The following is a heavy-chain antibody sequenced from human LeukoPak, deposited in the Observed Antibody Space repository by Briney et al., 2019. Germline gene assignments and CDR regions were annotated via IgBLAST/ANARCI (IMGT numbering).Heavy chain of an antibody. V-gene: IGHV3-33*01. Sequence: PGGSLRLSCAASGFTFSNYGMHWVRQAPGKGLEWVAVIWYDGSNKYYADSVKGRFTISSDNSKNTLSLQMNSLRAEDTAVYYCARDPGDPYYFDYWGQGTLVTVSS. D-gene: IGHD7-27*01. CDR2: IWYDGSNK. CDR3: ARDPGDPYYFDY. CDR1: GFTFSNYG. J-gene: IGHJ4*02.